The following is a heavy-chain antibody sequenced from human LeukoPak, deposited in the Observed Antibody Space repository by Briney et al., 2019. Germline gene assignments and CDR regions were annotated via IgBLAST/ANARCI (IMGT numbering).Heavy chain of an antibody. CDR3: ARDHGIGVPVKGTYGMDV. V-gene: IGHV1-46*01. CDR1: GYTFTSYY. CDR2: INPSDGST. D-gene: IGHD3-3*01. J-gene: IGHJ6*02. Sequence: ASVKVSCKASGYTFTSYYMQWVRQAPGQGLEWVGIINPSDGSTSSAQKFQGRVTMTRDTSTSTVYMDLTSLGSEDTAVYYCARDHGIGVPVKGTYGMDVWGQGTTVTVSS.